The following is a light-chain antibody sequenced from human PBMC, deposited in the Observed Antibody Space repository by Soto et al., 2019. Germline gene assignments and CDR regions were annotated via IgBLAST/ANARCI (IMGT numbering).Light chain of an antibody. V-gene: IGKV3-20*01. CDR2: GAS. Sequence: DIVLTQSPGTLSLSPGERATLSCRASQSVSSIYLGWYQQKPGQAPRLLIYGASSRATGIPDRFSGSGSGTDFTLTISRLEPEDFAVYYCQQYGDSTGWTFGQGTKVEIK. J-gene: IGKJ1*01. CDR3: QQYGDSTGWT. CDR1: QSVSSIY.